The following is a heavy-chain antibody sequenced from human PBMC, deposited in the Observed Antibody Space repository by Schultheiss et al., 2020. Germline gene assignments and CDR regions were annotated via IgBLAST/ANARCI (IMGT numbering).Heavy chain of an antibody. D-gene: IGHD6-13*01. CDR3: ARGSIAAAGAFDY. J-gene: IGHJ4*02. CDR1: GFTVSSHY. CDR2: IYSGGST. Sequence: GESLKISCAASGFTVSSHYMTWVRQAPGKGLEWVSVIYSGGSTYYADSVKGRFTISRHNSKNTLYLQMNSLRAEDTAVYYCARGSIAAAGAFDYWGQGTLVTVSS. V-gene: IGHV3-53*01.